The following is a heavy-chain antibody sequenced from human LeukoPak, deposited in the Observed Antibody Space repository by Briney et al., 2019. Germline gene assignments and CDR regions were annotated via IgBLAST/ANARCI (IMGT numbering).Heavy chain of an antibody. CDR2: ISAYNGNT. J-gene: IGHJ3*02. CDR3: ASHVDTAMVRSDAFDI. D-gene: IGHD5-18*01. Sequence: ASVKVYCKASGYTFNNYGISWVRQAPGQGLEWMGRISAYNGNTNYAQKVQGRVTMTTDTSTSTAYMELRNLTSDDTAVYYCASHVDTAMVRSDAFDIWGQGTMVTVSS. CDR1: GYTFNNYG. V-gene: IGHV1-18*01.